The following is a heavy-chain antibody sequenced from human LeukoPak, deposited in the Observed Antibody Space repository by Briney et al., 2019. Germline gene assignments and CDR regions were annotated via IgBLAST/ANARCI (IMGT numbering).Heavy chain of an antibody. CDR3: ARAPRWGKKAYFDY. CDR2: INHSGST. V-gene: IGHV4-34*01. D-gene: IGHD2-8*02. Sequence: SETLSLTCAVYGGAFSGYYWNWIRQRPGKGLEWIGEINHSGSTNYNPSLKSRVTISVDTSKNQFSLKLSSVTAADTAVYYCARAPRWGKKAYFDYWGQGTLVTVSS. CDR1: GGAFSGYY. J-gene: IGHJ4*02.